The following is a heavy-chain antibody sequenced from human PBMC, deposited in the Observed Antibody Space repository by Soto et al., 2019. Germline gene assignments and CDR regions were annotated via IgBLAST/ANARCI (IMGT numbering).Heavy chain of an antibody. V-gene: IGHV3-7*03. CDR1: GFTLSTYW. CDR3: ARGDYGGDSGAH. CDR2: IKQDGSET. D-gene: IGHD4-17*01. J-gene: IGHJ4*02. Sequence: VQLVESGGGLVQPGGSLTLSCATSGFTLSTYWMSWLRQAPGKGPEWVANIKQDGSETYYVDSVKDRFTVSRDNAENSLYLQMNSLRAEDTAVYYCARGDYGGDSGAHWGPGTLVTVSS.